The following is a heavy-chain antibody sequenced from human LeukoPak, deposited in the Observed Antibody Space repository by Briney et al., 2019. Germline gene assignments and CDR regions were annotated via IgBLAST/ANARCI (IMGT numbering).Heavy chain of an antibody. J-gene: IGHJ5*02. Sequence: SGGSLRLSCAASGFTFSSYAMSWVRQAPGKGLEWVSAISGSGGSTYYADSVKGRFTISRDNSKNTLYLQMNSLRAEDTAVYYCAKGMYSSSWYNVWFDPWGQGTLVTVSS. D-gene: IGHD6-13*01. CDR2: ISGSGGST. CDR3: AKGMYSSSWYNVWFDP. CDR1: GFTFSSYA. V-gene: IGHV3-23*01.